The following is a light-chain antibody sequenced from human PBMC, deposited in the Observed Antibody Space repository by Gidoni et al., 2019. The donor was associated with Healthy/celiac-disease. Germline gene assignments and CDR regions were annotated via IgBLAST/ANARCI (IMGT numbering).Light chain of an antibody. CDR1: SLRSYY. Sequence: LGQTVRITCQGDSLRSYYASWYQQKPGQAPVLVIYGKNNRPSGIPDRFSGSSSGNTASLTITGAQAEDEADYYCNSRDSSGNHLLFGGGTKLTVL. V-gene: IGLV3-19*01. J-gene: IGLJ2*01. CDR2: GKN. CDR3: NSRDSSGNHLL.